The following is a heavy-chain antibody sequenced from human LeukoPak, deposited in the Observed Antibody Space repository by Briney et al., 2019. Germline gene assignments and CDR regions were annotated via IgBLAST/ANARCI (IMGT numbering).Heavy chain of an antibody. V-gene: IGHV3-11*01. CDR2: ISGDGATK. Sequence: GGSLRLSCAASGFTFSDYYLSWIRQAPGKGLEWVSYISGDGATKCYADSVKGRFTISRDNAKNSLYLRVNSLRAEDTAVYYCAKALFRSGYEYWGQGTLVTVSS. D-gene: IGHD5-12*01. CDR3: AKALFRSGYEY. J-gene: IGHJ4*02. CDR1: GFTFSDYY.